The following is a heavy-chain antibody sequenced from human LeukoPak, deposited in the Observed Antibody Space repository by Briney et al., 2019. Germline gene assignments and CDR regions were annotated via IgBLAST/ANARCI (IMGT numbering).Heavy chain of an antibody. D-gene: IGHD1-26*01. CDR2: IYSIGST. J-gene: IGHJ4*02. Sequence: SETLSLTCTASGASVSSGSYYWSWIRQPPGKRLEWIGCIYSIGSTNHNPSLKSRVTISVDTSKNQFSLKLSSVTAADTAVYYCARDLGPIVGATYYDYWGQGTLVTVSS. CDR3: ARDLGPIVGATYYDY. CDR1: GASVSSGSYY. V-gene: IGHV4-61*01.